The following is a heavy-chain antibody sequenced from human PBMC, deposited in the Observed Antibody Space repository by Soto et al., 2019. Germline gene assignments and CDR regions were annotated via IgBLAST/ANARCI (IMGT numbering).Heavy chain of an antibody. Sequence: GRSLRLSCAASGFIFSKSRMTWVRQAPGKGLEWVASINQDGRGKYYVVSMKGRFTISRDNANNSLHLQMNSLRAEDTAVYYCARDGLNWNDFDFWGQG. V-gene: IGHV3-7*01. CDR2: INQDGRGK. J-gene: IGHJ4*02. CDR1: GFIFSKSR. D-gene: IGHD1-1*01. CDR3: ARDGLNWNDFDF.